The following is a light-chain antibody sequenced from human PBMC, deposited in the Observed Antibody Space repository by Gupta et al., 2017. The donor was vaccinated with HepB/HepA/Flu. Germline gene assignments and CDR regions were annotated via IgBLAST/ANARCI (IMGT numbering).Light chain of an antibody. Sequence: SSELTQDAAVSVALGPTVRITCQGDSLSNYYASWYQQKPGQAPLLVIYGNNNRPSGIPDRFSGSISGNTASLTITGAQAEDEADYYCNSRDSSGDHQVFGTGTKVSVL. CDR2: GNN. J-gene: IGLJ1*01. CDR3: NSRDSSGDHQV. V-gene: IGLV3-19*01. CDR1: SLSNYY.